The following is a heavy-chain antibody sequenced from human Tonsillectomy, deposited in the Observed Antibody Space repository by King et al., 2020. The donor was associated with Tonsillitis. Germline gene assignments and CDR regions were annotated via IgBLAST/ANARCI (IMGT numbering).Heavy chain of an antibody. D-gene: IGHD6-19*01. CDR3: ARGYSSGHPLDY. CDR1: GFTFSSYG. CDR2: ISYDGSNK. Sequence: VQLVESGGGVVQPGRSLRLYCAASGFTFSSYGMHWVRQAPGKGLEWVAVISYDGSNKYYADSVKGRFTISRDNSKNTLYLQMNSLRAEDTAVYYCARGYSSGHPLDYWGQGTLVTVSS. V-gene: IGHV3-30*03. J-gene: IGHJ4*02.